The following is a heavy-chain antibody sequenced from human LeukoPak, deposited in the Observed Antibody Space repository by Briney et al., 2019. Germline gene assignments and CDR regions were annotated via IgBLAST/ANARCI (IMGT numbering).Heavy chain of an antibody. CDR1: GYTFTSYY. CDR2: ISAYNGNT. CDR3: ARAGVVGAPAWVDV. V-gene: IGHV1-18*04. J-gene: IGHJ6*02. Sequence: ASVKVSCKASGYTFTSYYMHWVRQAPGQGLEWMGWISAYNGNTNYAQNLQGRVTMTTDTSTSTAYMELRSLRSDDTAVYYCARAGVVGAPAWVDVWGQGTTVTVSS. D-gene: IGHD1-26*01.